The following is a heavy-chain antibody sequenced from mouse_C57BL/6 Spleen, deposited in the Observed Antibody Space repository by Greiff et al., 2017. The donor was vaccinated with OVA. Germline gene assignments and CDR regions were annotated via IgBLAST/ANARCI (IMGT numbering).Heavy chain of an antibody. CDR2: IRNKANGYTT. J-gene: IGHJ4*01. CDR1: GFTFTDYY. V-gene: IGHV7-3*01. CDR3: ARWEKIYYDYEGAMDY. D-gene: IGHD2-4*01. Sequence: EVMLVESGGGLVQPGGSLSLSCAASGFTFTDYYMSWVRQPPGKALEWLGFIRNKANGYTTEYSASVKGRFTISRDNSQSILYLQMNALRAEDSATYYCARWEKIYYDYEGAMDYWGQGTSVTVSS.